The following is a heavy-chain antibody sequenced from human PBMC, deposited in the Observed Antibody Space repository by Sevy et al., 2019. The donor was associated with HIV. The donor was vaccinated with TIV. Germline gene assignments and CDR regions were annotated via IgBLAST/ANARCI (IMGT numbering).Heavy chain of an antibody. V-gene: IGHV4-59*08. J-gene: IGHJ3*02. CDR3: ARRNDFDI. CDR1: GGSINSDH. Sequence: SETLSLTCTVSGGSINSDHWNWIRQPPGKGLEWIGYVYYTGCTNYNPSLKNPVTISVDRTKNQFSLKLTSVTAADTAVYYCARRNDFDIWGQGTMVTVSS. CDR2: VYYTGCT.